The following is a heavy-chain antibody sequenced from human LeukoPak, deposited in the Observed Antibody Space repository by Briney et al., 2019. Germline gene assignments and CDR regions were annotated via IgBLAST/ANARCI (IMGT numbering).Heavy chain of an antibody. CDR3: ARVVGSTSWFNA. CDR2: SYYSGNT. Sequence: SQTLSLTCTVSGDLIIGAPYYWSWVRQHPGKGLEWIAYSYYSGNTYYNPSLKSRIGLSVDTSKNQFSLNLTSVTAADTAVYFCARVVGSTSWFNAWGQGTRVTVSS. J-gene: IGHJ5*02. CDR1: GDLIIGAPYY. D-gene: IGHD2-2*01. V-gene: IGHV4-31*03.